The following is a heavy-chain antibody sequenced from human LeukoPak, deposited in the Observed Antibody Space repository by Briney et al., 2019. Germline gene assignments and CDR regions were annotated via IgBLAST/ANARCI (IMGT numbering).Heavy chain of an antibody. D-gene: IGHD5-18*01. CDR2: ISGST. J-gene: IGHJ6*03. Sequence: PSDTLSPTRIVSGDSISNYYWSWIRQPPGKGLEWIGYISGSTNYNPSLKSRVTISVDTSKNKFSLKLSSVTAADTAMYYCARGRVDTAILKYYMDVWGKGTTVTVSS. V-gene: IGHV4-59*07. CDR1: GDSISNYY. CDR3: ARGRVDTAILKYYMDV.